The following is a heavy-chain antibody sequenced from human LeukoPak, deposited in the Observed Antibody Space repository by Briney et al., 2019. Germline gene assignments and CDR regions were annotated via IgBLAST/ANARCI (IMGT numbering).Heavy chain of an antibody. V-gene: IGHV4-34*01. D-gene: IGHD1-26*01. Sequence: SETLSLSCAVYGGSFSGYYWSWIRQPPGKGLEWIGEINHSGSTNYNPSLKSRVTISVDTSKNQFSLKLSSVTAADTAVYYCATYSGSYSVWGQGTLVTVSS. CDR3: ATYSGSYSV. J-gene: IGHJ4*02. CDR1: GGSFSGYY. CDR2: INHSGST.